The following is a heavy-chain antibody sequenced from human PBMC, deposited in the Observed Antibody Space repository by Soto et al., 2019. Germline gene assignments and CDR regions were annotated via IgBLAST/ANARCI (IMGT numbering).Heavy chain of an antibody. CDR3: ARPLYYYGSGSSCFDY. J-gene: IGHJ4*02. V-gene: IGHV3-21*01. CDR1: GFTFSSYS. CDR2: ISSSSSYI. D-gene: IGHD3-10*01. Sequence: EVQLVESGGGLVKPGGSLRLSCAASGFTFSSYSMNWVRQAPGKGLEWVSSISSSSSYIYYEDSVKGRFTISRDNAKNSLYLQMNSLRAEDTAVYYCARPLYYYGSGSSCFDYWGQGTLVTVSS.